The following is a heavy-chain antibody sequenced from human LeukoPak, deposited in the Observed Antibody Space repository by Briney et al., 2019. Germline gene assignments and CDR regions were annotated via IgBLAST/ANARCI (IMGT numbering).Heavy chain of an antibody. CDR3: VRDRGYSTFDY. CDR1: GFLFSNSW. Sequence: PGGSLRLPCEASGFLFSNSWMSWVRQAPGKGLEWVANINQDGSERNYVDSVKGRLTISRDDAKESLYLQMNGLRAEDTAVYFCVRDRGYSTFDYWGQGTLVTVSS. D-gene: IGHD4-23*01. CDR2: INQDGSER. V-gene: IGHV3-7*03. J-gene: IGHJ4*02.